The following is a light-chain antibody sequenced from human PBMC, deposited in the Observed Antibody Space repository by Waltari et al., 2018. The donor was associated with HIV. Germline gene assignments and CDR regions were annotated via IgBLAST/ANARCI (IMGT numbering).Light chain of an antibody. CDR1: KIGSKS. V-gene: IGLV3-21*02. Sequence: SYVLTQPPPVSVAPGQMACPAWGGNKIGSKSVSSYQQKPAQAPLLVGYDGSVWPSGIPERFSGSNSAHTATLTISRVEAGDEADYFCQVWDSNSDQFVFGSGTKVTVL. CDR3: QVWDSNSDQFV. CDR2: DGS. J-gene: IGLJ1*01.